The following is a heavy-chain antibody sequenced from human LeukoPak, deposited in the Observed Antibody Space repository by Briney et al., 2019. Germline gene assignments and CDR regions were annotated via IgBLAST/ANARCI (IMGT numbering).Heavy chain of an antibody. V-gene: IGHV3-21*05. D-gene: IGHD3-22*01. CDR2: ISSSSSYT. Sequence: GGSLRLSCATSGFTFSSYSMNWIRQAPGKGLEWVSYISSSSSYTNYADSVKGRFTISRDNAKNSLYLQMNSLRAEDTAVYYCARMHYDSSGYYYVDYWGQGTLVTVSS. CDR3: ARMHYDSSGYYYVDY. CDR1: GFTFSSYS. J-gene: IGHJ4*02.